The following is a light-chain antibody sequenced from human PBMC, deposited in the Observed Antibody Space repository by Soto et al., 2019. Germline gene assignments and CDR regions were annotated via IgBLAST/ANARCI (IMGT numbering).Light chain of an antibody. CDR2: DAS. V-gene: IGKV1-33*01. CDR1: QDINKY. J-gene: IGKJ5*01. CDR3: QQYSNLST. Sequence: DIQMTQSPSSLSASVGDRVTITCQASQDINKYLNWYQQKPGKAPKLLIYDASNLETGVPSRFSGSGSGTDFSFTISSLQPEDFATYYCQQYSNLSTFGQGTRL.